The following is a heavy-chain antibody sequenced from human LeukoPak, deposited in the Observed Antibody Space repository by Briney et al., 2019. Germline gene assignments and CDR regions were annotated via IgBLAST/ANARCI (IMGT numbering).Heavy chain of an antibody. CDR2: IIPILDLT. CDR1: GGTFNHFG. Sequence: ASVKVSCKASGGTFNHFGINWVRQAPGQGLEWMGRIIPILDLTKYAPKIQDRVTITADKSTGTAYMELNSLRSEDTAVYFCARDSGRPPTSFDYWGQGTLVTVSS. J-gene: IGHJ4*02. D-gene: IGHD1-1*01. CDR3: ARDSGRPPTSFDY. V-gene: IGHV1-69*04.